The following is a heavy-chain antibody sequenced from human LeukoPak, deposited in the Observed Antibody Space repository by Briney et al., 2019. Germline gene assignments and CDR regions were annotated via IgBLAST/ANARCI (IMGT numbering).Heavy chain of an antibody. CDR1: GGSISSYY. CDR2: IYISGSGST. Sequence: SETLSLTCTVSGGSISSYYWSWIRQPAGKGLEWIGRIYISGSGSTNYNPSLKSRVTISVDTSKNQFSLKLSSVTAADTAVYYCARGRHYYDSSDYYYEGDAFDIWGQGTMVTVSS. J-gene: IGHJ3*02. CDR3: ARGRHYYDSSDYYYEGDAFDI. D-gene: IGHD3-22*01. V-gene: IGHV4-4*07.